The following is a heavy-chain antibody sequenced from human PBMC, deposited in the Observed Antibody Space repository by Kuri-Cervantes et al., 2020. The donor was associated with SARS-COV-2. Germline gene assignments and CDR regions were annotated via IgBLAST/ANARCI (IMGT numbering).Heavy chain of an antibody. CDR3: TRGSIAGRRGIFDF. CDR2: TSASGDKA. V-gene: IGHV3-23*01. J-gene: IGHJ4*02. D-gene: IGHD6-6*01. CDR1: GFTFSTYA. Sequence: GESLKISCAASGFTFSTYALSWVRQGPGKGLEWVSTTSASGDKAYYADSVKGRFTISRDNSQNTLYLQMYSLRAEDTAVYYCTRGSIAGRRGIFDFWGQGTVVTVSS.